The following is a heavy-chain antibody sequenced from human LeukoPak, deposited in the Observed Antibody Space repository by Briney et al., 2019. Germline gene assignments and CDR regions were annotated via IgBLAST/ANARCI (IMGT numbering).Heavy chain of an antibody. CDR2: FSFDGRNK. CDR1: GFTFSSYG. CDR3: AKDRDEQLADYSYGMDV. J-gene: IGHJ6*04. D-gene: IGHD6-13*01. V-gene: IGHV3-30*18. Sequence: GGSLRLSCAASGFTFSSYGMHWVRQAPGKGLEWVALFSFDGRNKYYADSVKGRFTISRDNSKNTVFLQMNSLRLEDTAVYFCAKDRDEQLADYSYGMDVWGKGTTVTVSS.